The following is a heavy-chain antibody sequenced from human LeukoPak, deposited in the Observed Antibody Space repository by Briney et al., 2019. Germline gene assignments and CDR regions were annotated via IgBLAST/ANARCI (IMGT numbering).Heavy chain of an antibody. CDR2: MNPNSGNT. CDR3: ARPYYDFWSGYHHPFDY. Sequence: ASVKVSCKASGYTFTSYDINWVRQATGQGLEWMGWMNPNSGNTGYAQKFQGRVTMTRNTSISTAYMELSSLRSEDTAVYYCARPYYDFWSGYHHPFDYWGQGTLVTVSS. CDR1: GYTFTSYD. J-gene: IGHJ4*02. D-gene: IGHD3-3*01. V-gene: IGHV1-8*01.